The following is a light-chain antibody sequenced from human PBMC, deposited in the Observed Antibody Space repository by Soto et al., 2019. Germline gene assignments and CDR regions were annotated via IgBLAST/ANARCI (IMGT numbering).Light chain of an antibody. J-gene: IGKJ5*01. Sequence: DIQLTQSPSFLSASVGDRVTITSRASEGISSSLAWYQQKPGKAPKLLIHTASTLQSGVPSRISGSGSGTEFTLTISNLHPEDFATYYCQDRHSCPITFGQGTRLDIK. CDR2: TAS. V-gene: IGKV1-9*01. CDR3: QDRHSCPIT. CDR1: EGISSS.